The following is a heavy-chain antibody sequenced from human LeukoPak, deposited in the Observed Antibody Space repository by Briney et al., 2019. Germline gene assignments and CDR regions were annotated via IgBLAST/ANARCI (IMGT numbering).Heavy chain of an antibody. D-gene: IGHD2-8*02. V-gene: IGHV4-4*02. CDR2: VHRSGRT. Sequence: PSETLSLTCAVSIDSTSGNYWSWVRQSPGKGLEWIGEVHRSGRTNYMPSLKSRVTISIDKSKDQISPDLTSVTAADTAVYYCATEILGAPTPGAYWGQGTLVTVSS. CDR1: IDSTSGNY. J-gene: IGHJ4*02. CDR3: ATEILGAPTPGAY.